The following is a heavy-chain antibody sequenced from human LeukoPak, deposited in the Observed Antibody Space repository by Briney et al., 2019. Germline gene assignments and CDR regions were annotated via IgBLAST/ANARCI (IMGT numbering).Heavy chain of an antibody. V-gene: IGHV3-48*03. CDR1: GFTFNGYE. Sequence: PGGSLRLSCTVSGFTFNGYEMNWVRQAPGKGLEWVSYVSSSGSAIHYADSVEGRFTISRDNTKNSLYLQMNGLRAEDTAIYYCARGYASGWYLDRWGQGTLVTVSS. D-gene: IGHD6-19*01. J-gene: IGHJ4*02. CDR3: ARGYASGWYLDR. CDR2: VSSSGSAI.